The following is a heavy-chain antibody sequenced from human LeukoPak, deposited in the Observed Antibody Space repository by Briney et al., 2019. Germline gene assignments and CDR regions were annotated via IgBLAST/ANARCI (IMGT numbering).Heavy chain of an antibody. CDR2: IYTSGST. Sequence: SETLSLTCTVSGVSISSYYWTWIRQSAGKGLEWIGRIYTSGSTNYNPSLKSRVTISVDTSKNQFSLKLRSVTAADTAVYYCAREVLSMVRGVIPKEAWGWFDPWGQGTLVTVSS. V-gene: IGHV4-4*07. D-gene: IGHD3-10*01. J-gene: IGHJ5*02. CDR1: GVSISSYY. CDR3: AREVLSMVRGVIPKEAWGWFDP.